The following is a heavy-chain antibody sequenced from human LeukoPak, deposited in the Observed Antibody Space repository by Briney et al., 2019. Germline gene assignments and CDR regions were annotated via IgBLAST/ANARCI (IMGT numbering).Heavy chain of an antibody. J-gene: IGHJ3*02. CDR3: ARGDCSSTSCNDAFDI. D-gene: IGHD2-2*01. CDR2: INPNSGGT. CDR1: GYTSTGYY. V-gene: IGHV1-2*02. Sequence: ASVKVSCKASGYTSTGYYMHWVRQAPGQGLEWMGWINPNSGGTNYAQKFQGRVTMTRDTSISTAYMELSRLRSDDTAVYYCARGDCSSTSCNDAFDIWGQGTMVTVSS.